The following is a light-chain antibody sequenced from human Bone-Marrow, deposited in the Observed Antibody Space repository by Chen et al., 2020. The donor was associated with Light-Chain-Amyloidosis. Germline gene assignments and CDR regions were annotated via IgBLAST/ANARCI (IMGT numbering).Light chain of an antibody. CDR2: DDS. V-gene: IGLV3-21*02. Sequence: SYVLTQPSSVSVAPGQTATIACGGNNIGSTSVHWYQQMPGQAPLLVVYDDSDRPSGSPERWSGYNAGKTATLTISRVEAGDEADYYCQVWERSSDRPVFGGGTKLTVL. J-gene: IGLJ3*02. CDR1: NIGSTS. CDR3: QVWERSSDRPV.